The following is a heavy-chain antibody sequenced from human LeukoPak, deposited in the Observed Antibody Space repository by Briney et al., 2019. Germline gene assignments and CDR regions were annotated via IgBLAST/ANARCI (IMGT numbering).Heavy chain of an antibody. CDR2: IYYSGSI. CDR1: GGSLSSYY. J-gene: IGHJ5*02. V-gene: IGHV4-59*01. Sequence: SETLSLTCTVSGGSLSSYYWNWIRQPPGKGLEWIGYIYYSGSINYNPSLKSRVTISVDTSKNQFSLKLSSVTAADTAVYYCARFETTRGYGWFDPWGQGTLVTVSS. D-gene: IGHD5-12*01. CDR3: ARFETTRGYGWFDP.